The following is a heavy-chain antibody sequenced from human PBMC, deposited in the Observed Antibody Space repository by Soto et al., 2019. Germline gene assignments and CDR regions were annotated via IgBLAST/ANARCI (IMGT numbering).Heavy chain of an antibody. D-gene: IGHD6-13*01. Sequence: GGYLRLSCAASGFTFSSYGMHWVRQAPGKGLEWVAVIWYDGSNKYYADSVKGRFTISRDNSKNTLYLQMNSLRAEDTAVYYCARDVGSSYYFDYWGQGTLVTVSS. CDR1: GFTFSSYG. V-gene: IGHV3-33*01. CDR3: ARDVGSSYYFDY. CDR2: IWYDGSNK. J-gene: IGHJ4*02.